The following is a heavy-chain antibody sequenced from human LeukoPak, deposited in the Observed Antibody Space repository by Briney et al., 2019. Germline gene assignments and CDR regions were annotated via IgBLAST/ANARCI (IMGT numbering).Heavy chain of an antibody. CDR1: GYTFTGYY. D-gene: IGHD6-13*01. CDR3: ARGRPTTTIAAAGVNWFDP. J-gene: IGHJ5*02. CDR2: IIPIFGTA. V-gene: IGHV1-69*06. Sequence: SVKVSCKASGYTFTGYYMHWVRQAPGQGLEWMGGIIPIFGTANYAQKFQGRVTITADKSTSTAYMELSSLRSEDTAVYYCARGRPTTTIAAAGVNWFDPWGQGTLVTVSS.